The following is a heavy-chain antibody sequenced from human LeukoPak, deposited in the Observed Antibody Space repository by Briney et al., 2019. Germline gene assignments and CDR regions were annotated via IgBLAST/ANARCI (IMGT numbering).Heavy chain of an antibody. J-gene: IGHJ4*02. CDR2: ISSGSSYI. Sequence: PGGSLRLSCAASGFTFSTYSMNWVRQAPGKGLEWVSSISSGSSYIYYADSLKGRFTISRDNAKNSLYLQMNSLRAEDTAVYYCARDPSGGGYYKGNFDYWGQGTLVTVSS. CDR3: ARDPSGGGYYKGNFDY. V-gene: IGHV3-21*01. D-gene: IGHD3-22*01. CDR1: GFTFSTYS.